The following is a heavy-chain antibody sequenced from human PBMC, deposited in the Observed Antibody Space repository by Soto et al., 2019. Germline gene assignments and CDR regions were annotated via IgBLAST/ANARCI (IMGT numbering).Heavy chain of an antibody. CDR1: GFTFSGSA. V-gene: IGHV3-73*01. Sequence: EVQLVESGGGLVQPGGSLKLSCAASGFTFSGSAMHWVRQASGKGLEWVGRIRSKANSYATAYAASVKGRFTISRDDSKNTAYLQMNSLKTEDTAVYYCTRHGGGDDHYYYYGMDVWGQGTTVTVYS. CDR3: TRHGGGDDHYYYYGMDV. J-gene: IGHJ6*02. D-gene: IGHD3-16*01. CDR2: IRSKANSYAT.